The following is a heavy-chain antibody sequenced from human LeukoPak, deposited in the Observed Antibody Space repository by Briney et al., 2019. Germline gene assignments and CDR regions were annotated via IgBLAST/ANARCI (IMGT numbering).Heavy chain of an antibody. CDR1: GFTFSSYW. V-gene: IGHV3-74*01. Sequence: GGSLRLSCAASGFTFSSYWMYWVRQAPGKGPVWVARINTDGSSLNYADSVKGRFTISRDNAKNTLYLQMNSLRAEDTAVYYCARGYDSRGYYLWGQGTLVTVSS. D-gene: IGHD3-22*01. CDR2: INTDGSSL. CDR3: ARGYDSRGYYL. J-gene: IGHJ4*02.